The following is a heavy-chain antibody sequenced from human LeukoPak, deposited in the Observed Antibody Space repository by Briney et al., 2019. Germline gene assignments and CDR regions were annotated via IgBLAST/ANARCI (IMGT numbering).Heavy chain of an antibody. CDR3: ARTYYDFWSGYRPETMIDY. V-gene: IGHV4-34*01. CDR2: INHSGST. CDR1: GGSFSGYY. J-gene: IGHJ4*02. Sequence: PSETLSLTCAVYGGSFSGYYWSWIRQPPGKGLEWIGEINHSGSTNYNPSLKSRVTISVDTSKNQFSLKLSSVTAADTAVYYCARTYYDFWSGYRPETMIDYWGQGTLVTVSS. D-gene: IGHD3-3*01.